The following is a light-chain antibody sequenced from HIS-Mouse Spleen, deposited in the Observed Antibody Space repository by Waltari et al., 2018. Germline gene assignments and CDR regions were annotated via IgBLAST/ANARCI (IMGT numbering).Light chain of an antibody. V-gene: IGLV2-14*01. Sequence: QSALSQPASVSGSPGQSSTIPCTGTSSDVGGYNSVTWYQQPPGKAPKLMIYEVRNRPSGVSNRFSGSKSGNTASLTISGLQAEDEADYYCSSYTSSSTPYVFGTGTKVTVL. CDR2: EVR. CDR1: SSDVGGYNS. J-gene: IGLJ1*01. CDR3: SSYTSSSTPYV.